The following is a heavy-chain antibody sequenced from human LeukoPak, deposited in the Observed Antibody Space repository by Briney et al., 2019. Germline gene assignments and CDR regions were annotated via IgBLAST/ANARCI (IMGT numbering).Heavy chain of an antibody. CDR2: ISSSSSYI. CDR1: GFTFSNYN. J-gene: IGHJ4*02. V-gene: IGHV3-21*01. CDR3: ARGHYDILTAYYAIDY. Sequence: GGSLRLSCAASGFTFSNYNMNWVRQAPGKGLEWVSSISSSSSYIYYADSVKGRFTISRDNAKNSLYLQMNSLRAEDTAVYYRARGHYDILTAYYAIDYWGQGTLVTVSS. D-gene: IGHD3-9*01.